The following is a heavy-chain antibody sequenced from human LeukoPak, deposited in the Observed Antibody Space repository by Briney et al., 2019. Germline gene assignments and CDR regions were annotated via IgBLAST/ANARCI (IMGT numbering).Heavy chain of an antibody. Sequence: PEGSLRLSCAASGFTFSNAWMSWGRQAPGKGLEWVGRIKSKTDGATTDYAAPVKGRFTISRDDSKNTLYLQMDSLKTEDTAVYYCTTDYPLNYWGQGTLVTVSS. CDR2: IKSKTDGATT. D-gene: IGHD4/OR15-4a*01. CDR3: TTDYPLNY. CDR1: GFTFSNAW. V-gene: IGHV3-15*01. J-gene: IGHJ4*02.